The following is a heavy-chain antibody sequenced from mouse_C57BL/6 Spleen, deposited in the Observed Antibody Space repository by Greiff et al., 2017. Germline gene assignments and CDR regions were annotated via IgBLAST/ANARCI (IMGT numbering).Heavy chain of an antibody. CDR3: ARSHYYGSSYESYARDY. Sequence: VQLQQSGPELVKPGASVKIPCKASGYTFTDYNMDWVKQSHGKSLEWIGDINPNNGGTIYNQKFKGKATLTVDKSSSTAYMERRSLTSEDTAVYYCARSHYYGSSYESYARDYWGQGTSVTVSS. D-gene: IGHD1-1*01. V-gene: IGHV1-18*01. CDR2: INPNNGGT. CDR1: GYTFTDYN. J-gene: IGHJ4*01.